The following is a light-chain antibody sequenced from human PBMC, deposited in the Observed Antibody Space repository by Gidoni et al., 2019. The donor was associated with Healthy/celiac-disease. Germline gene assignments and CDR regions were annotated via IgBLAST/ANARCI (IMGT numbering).Light chain of an antibody. CDR2: GAY. CDR3: QQYNNWRT. Sequence: EIVMTQSPATLSVSPGERATLSCRDSQSVSSNLAWYQQKPGQAPRLLIYGAYTRATGIPARFSGSGSGTEFTLTISSLQSEDFAVYYCQQYNNWRTFGQGTKVVIK. J-gene: IGKJ1*01. V-gene: IGKV3-15*01. CDR1: QSVSSN.